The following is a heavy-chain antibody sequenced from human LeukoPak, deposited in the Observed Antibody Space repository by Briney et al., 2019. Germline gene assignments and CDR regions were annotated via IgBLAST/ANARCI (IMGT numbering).Heavy chain of an antibody. V-gene: IGHV3-20*04. CDR1: GFTFDDYG. CDR3: ARDPAGSYGKGGGAFDI. Sequence: GGSLRLSCAASGFTFDDYGMSWVRQAPGKGLEWVSGINWNGGSTGYADSVKGRFTISRDNAKNSLYLQMNSLRAEDTALYYCARDPAGSYGKGGGAFDIWGQGTMVTVSS. CDR2: INWNGGST. D-gene: IGHD3-10*01. J-gene: IGHJ3*02.